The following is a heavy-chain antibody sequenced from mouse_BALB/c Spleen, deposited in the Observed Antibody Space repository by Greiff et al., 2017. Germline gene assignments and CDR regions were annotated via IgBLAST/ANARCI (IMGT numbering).Heavy chain of an antibody. Sequence: QVQLQQSGAELVKPGASVKLSCKASGYTFTSYYMYWVKQRPGQGLEWIGEINPSNGGTNFNEKFKSKATLTVDKSSSTAYMQLSSLTSEDSAVYYCTRGGPPFDYWGQGTTLTVSS. CDR2: INPSNGGT. J-gene: IGHJ2*01. CDR1: GYTFTSYY. V-gene: IGHV1S81*02. CDR3: TRGGPPFDY.